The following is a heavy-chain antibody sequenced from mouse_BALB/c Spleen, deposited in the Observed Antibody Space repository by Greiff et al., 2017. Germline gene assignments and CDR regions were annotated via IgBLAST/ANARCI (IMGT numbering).Heavy chain of an antibody. Sequence: VQGVESGPGLVAPSQSLSITCTVSGFSLTGYGVNWVRQPPGKGLEWLGMIWGDGSTDYNSALKSRLSISKDNSKSQVFLKMNSLQTDDTARYYCARTGTLYYYAMDYWGQGTSVTVSS. CDR3: ARTGTLYYYAMDY. D-gene: IGHD4-1*01. J-gene: IGHJ4*01. CDR2: IWGDGST. CDR1: GFSLTGYG. V-gene: IGHV2-6-7*01.